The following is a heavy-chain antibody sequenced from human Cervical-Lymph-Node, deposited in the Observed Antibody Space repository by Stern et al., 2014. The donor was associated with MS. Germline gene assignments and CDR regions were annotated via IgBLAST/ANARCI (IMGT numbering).Heavy chain of an antibody. J-gene: IGHJ5*01. CDR2: IYHSGST. CDR1: GGSISSGGYF. CDR3: ARKGAIVPAAIENWFDS. V-gene: IGHV4-31*03. Sequence: VQLVESGPGLVKPSQTLSLTCTVSGGSISSGGYFWSWIRQHPGKGLEWIGFIYHSGSTYYHPSLKSRVSISVDTSKNHFFLNRSSVTAADTAVYYCARKGAIVPAAIENWFDSWGQGTLVTVSS. D-gene: IGHD2-2*01.